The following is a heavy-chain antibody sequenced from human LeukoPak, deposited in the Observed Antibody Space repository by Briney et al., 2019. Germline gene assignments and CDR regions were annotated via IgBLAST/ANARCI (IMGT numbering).Heavy chain of an antibody. D-gene: IGHD3-3*01. V-gene: IGHV4-34*01. CDR2: INHSGST. J-gene: IGHJ5*02. CDR3: ARALDPYDFWSGYYTRGGFDP. Sequence: SETLSLTCAVYGGSFSGYYWSWIRQPPGKGLEWIGEINHSGSTNYNPSLKGRVTISVDTSKNQFSLKLSSVTAADTAVYYCARALDPYDFWSGYYTRGGFDPWGQGTLVTVSS. CDR1: GGSFSGYY.